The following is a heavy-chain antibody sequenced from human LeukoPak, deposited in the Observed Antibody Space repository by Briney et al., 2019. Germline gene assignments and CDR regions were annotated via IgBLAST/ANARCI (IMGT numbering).Heavy chain of an antibody. D-gene: IGHD2-2*02. CDR1: GGSISSSSYY. CDR3: ARELGGVVPAAINWFDP. CDR2: IYYSGST. Sequence: SETLSLTCTVSGGSISSSSYYWGWIRQPPGKGLEWIGSIYYSGSTYYNPSLKSRVTISVDTSKNQFSLKLSSVTAADTAVYYCARELGGVVPAAINWFDPWGQGTLVTVSS. V-gene: IGHV4-39*07. J-gene: IGHJ5*02.